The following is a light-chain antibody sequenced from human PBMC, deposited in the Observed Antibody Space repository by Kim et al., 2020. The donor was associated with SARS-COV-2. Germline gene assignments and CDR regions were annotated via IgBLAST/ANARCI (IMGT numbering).Light chain of an antibody. CDR2: DDS. V-gene: IGLV3-21*03. Sequence: ATRKTARITCGGNNIGSKSVHWYQQKPGQAPGLVVDDDSDRPSGIHERFSGSNSGNTATLTISRVEAGDEADYYCQVWDSSSDHVVFGGGTQLTVL. J-gene: IGLJ2*01. CDR3: QVWDSSSDHVV. CDR1: NIGSKS.